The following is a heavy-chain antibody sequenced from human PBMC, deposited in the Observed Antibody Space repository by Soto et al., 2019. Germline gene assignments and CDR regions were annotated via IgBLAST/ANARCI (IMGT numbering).Heavy chain of an antibody. CDR2: ISSSKTT. J-gene: IGHJ4*02. CDR1: GITFSRYS. CDR3: VGDQDVHTPMVHGNY. V-gene: IGHV3-48*02. Sequence: EVQLVESGGGLVQPGESLRLSCTASGITFSRYSMNWVRQAPGKGLEWLSYISSSKTTYADSVKGRFTISRDNAKNSVYLQMNSLRDEDTAVYYCVGDQDVHTPMVHGNYWGRGTRVTVSS. D-gene: IGHD5-18*01.